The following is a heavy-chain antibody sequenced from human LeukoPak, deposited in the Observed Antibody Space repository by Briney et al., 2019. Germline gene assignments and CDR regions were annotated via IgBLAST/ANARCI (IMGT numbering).Heavy chain of an antibody. CDR3: AKDIGPTGDAFHI. CDR2: ISSSSSYI. Sequence: GGSLRLSCAASGFTFSSYSMNWVRQAPGKGLEWVSSISSSSSYIYYADSVKGRFTISRDNAKNSLYLQLNSLRPEDMAFYYCAKDIGPTGDAFHIWGQGTVVTVSS. J-gene: IGHJ3*02. V-gene: IGHV3-21*04. D-gene: IGHD1-14*01. CDR1: GFTFSSYS.